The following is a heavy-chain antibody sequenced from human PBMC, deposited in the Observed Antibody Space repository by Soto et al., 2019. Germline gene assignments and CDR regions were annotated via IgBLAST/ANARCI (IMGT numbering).Heavy chain of an antibody. D-gene: IGHD6-13*01. CDR3: ARHGSRGAGINHFDY. J-gene: IGHJ4*02. Sequence: PGESLKISCKGSGYIFTNYWIGWVRQMPGKGLEWMGIIYVGDSDTRYSPSFQGQVTISVDKSISTAYLQWSSLKASDTAMYYCARHGSRGAGINHFDYWGQRTQVTVSS. CDR2: IYVGDSDT. CDR1: GYIFTNYW. V-gene: IGHV5-51*01.